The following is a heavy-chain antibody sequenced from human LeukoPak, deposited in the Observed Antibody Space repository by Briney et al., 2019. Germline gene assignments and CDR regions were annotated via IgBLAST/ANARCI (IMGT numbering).Heavy chain of an antibody. J-gene: IGHJ4*02. CDR3: AKQRYYYDSSGYLVDC. CDR1: GFTFSTYA. D-gene: IGHD3-22*01. CDR2: ISSSGGST. Sequence: GGSLRLSCAASGFTFSTYAMSWVRQAPGKGLEWVSAISSSGGSTYYADSVKGRFTISRDNSKNTLFLQLNSLRAEDTAVYYCAKQRYYYDSSGYLVDCWGQGTLVTVSP. V-gene: IGHV3-23*01.